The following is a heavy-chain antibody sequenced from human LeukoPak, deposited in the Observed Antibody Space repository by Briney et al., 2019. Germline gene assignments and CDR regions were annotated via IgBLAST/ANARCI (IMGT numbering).Heavy chain of an antibody. Sequence: GGSLRLSCAASGFTFSSYSMNWVRQAPGKGLEWVSSISSSSSYIYYADSVKGRFTISRDNAKNSLYLQMNSLRAEDTAVYYCARDPSEALWDAFDIWGQGTMVTVSS. CDR1: GFTFSSYS. CDR2: ISSSSSYI. CDR3: ARDPSEALWDAFDI. J-gene: IGHJ3*02. D-gene: IGHD2-21*01. V-gene: IGHV3-21*01.